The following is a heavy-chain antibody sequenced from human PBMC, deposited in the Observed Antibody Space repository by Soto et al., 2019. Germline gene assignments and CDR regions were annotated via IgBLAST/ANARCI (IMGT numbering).Heavy chain of an antibody. D-gene: IGHD6-13*01. J-gene: IGHJ6*02. CDR1: GYSFTSYW. Sequence: GESWKISCKGSGYSFTSYWIGWVRQMPGKGLEWMGIIYPGDSDTRYSPSFQGQVTISADKSISTAYLQWSSLKASETAMYYCARTSAAGKYYYGMDVWGQGTTVTVSS. V-gene: IGHV5-51*01. CDR3: ARTSAAGKYYYGMDV. CDR2: IYPGDSDT.